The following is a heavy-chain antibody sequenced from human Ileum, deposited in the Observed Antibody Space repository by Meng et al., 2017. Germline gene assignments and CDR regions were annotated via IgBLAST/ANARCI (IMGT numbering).Heavy chain of an antibody. CDR2: ISSDGSQK. CDR1: GIPFSRSG. V-gene: IGHV3-33*05. D-gene: IGHD1-26*01. CDR3: ARDKGTTSCDN. Sequence: GESLKISCAASGIPFSRSGMHWVRQGPGKGLEWMTFISSDGSQKYYEDSVRGRFTVSRDNSKNTLYLQMDSLRAEDTAVYYCARDKGTTSCDNWGQGTPVTVSS. J-gene: IGHJ4*02.